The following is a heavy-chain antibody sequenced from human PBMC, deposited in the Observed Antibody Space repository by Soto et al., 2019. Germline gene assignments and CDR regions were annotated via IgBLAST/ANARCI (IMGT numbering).Heavy chain of an antibody. V-gene: IGHV4-34*03. J-gene: IGHJ3*01. CDR2: INHSGST. CDR1: GGSFSGYY. D-gene: IGHD6-19*01. Sequence: SETLSLTCAVYGGSFSGYYWSWIRQPPGKGLEWIGEINHSGSTNYNPSLKSRVFISVDKSQNQFSLKLSSVTAADTAVYYCAYSTGWYRHDVWGQGTLVTVSS. CDR3: AYSTGWYRHDV.